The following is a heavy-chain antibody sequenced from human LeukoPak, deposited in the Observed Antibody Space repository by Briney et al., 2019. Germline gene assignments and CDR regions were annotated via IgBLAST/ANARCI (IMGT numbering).Heavy chain of an antibody. CDR2: ISGSGGST. Sequence: GGSLRLSCAASGFTFSSYAMSWVRQAPGKGLEWVSAISGSGGSTYYADSVKGRFTISRDNSKNTLYLQMNSLRAEDTAVYYCAKSGFPRGGSSGYDYWGQGTLVTVSS. J-gene: IGHJ4*02. V-gene: IGHV3-23*01. D-gene: IGHD3-22*01. CDR1: GFTFSSYA. CDR3: AKSGFPRGGSSGYDY.